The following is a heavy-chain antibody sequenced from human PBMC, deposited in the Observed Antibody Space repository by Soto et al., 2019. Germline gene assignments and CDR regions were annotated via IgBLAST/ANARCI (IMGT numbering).Heavy chain of an antibody. CDR1: GGSISSSSYY. V-gene: IGHV4-39*01. Sequence: QLQLQESGPGLVKPSETLSLTCTVSGGSISSSSYYWGWIRQPPGKGLEWIGSIYYSGSTYYNPSLKSRVTISVDTSKNQFSLKLSSVTAADTAVYYCARPSILGPAFDYWGQGTLVTVSS. J-gene: IGHJ4*02. D-gene: IGHD4-4*01. CDR3: ARPSILGPAFDY. CDR2: IYYSGST.